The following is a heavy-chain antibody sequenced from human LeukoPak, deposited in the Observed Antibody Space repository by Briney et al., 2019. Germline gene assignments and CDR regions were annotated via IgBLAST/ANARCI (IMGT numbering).Heavy chain of an antibody. CDR3: ARGRLRFLEWLFD. D-gene: IGHD3-3*01. V-gene: IGHV4-34*01. J-gene: IGHJ4*02. CDR2: INHSGST. CDR1: GGSFSGYY. Sequence: SETLSLTCAVYGGSFSGYYWSWIRQPPGKGLEWIGEINHSGSTNYNPSLKSRVTISVDTSKNQFSLKLSSVTAADTAVYYCARGRLRFLEWLFDLGQGTLVTVSS.